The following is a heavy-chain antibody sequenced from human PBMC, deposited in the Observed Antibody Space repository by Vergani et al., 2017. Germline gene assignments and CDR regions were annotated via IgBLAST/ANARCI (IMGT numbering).Heavy chain of an antibody. CDR1: GGSFSGYY. Sequence: QVQLQQWGAGLLKPSETLSLTCAVYGGSFSGYYWSWIRQPPGKGLEWIGEINHSGSTNYNPSLKSRVTISVDTSKNQFSLKLSSVTAADTAVYYWARAGVCSGGSCFISWGQGTLVTV. CDR2: INHSGST. D-gene: IGHD2-15*01. J-gene: IGHJ5*02. CDR3: ARAGVCSGGSCFIS. V-gene: IGHV4-34*01.